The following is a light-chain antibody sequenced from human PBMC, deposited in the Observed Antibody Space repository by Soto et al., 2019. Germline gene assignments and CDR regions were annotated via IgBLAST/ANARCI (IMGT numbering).Light chain of an antibody. CDR2: GAS. CDR1: QSVSSSY. J-gene: IGKJ5*01. CDR3: QQYGSSPSIT. Sequence: EIVLTQSPGILSLSPGERATLSCRASQSVSSSYLAWYQQKPGQAPRLLIYGASSRAIGIPDRFSGSGSGTDFTLTISRLEPEDFAVYYCQQYGSSPSITFGQGTRLEIK. V-gene: IGKV3-20*01.